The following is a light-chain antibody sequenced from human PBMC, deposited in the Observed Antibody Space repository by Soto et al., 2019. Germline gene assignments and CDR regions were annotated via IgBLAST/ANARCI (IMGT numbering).Light chain of an antibody. CDR3: ISYAVITTYV. V-gene: IGLV2-8*01. CDR1: SSDVGGYNF. J-gene: IGLJ1*01. Sequence: SVLTQPPSAFGSPGQSVTISCTGTSSDVGGYNFVSWYQQHPGKAPKLMIYEVDKRPSGVPDRFSGSKSGNTASLTVSGLQAEDETDYSCISYAVITTYVFGTGTKVTVL. CDR2: EVD.